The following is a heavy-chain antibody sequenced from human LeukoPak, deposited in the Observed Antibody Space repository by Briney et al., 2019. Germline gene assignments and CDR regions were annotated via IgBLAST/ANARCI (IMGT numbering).Heavy chain of an antibody. J-gene: IGHJ4*02. CDR3: AKASWVLNADAVW. V-gene: IGHV3-23*01. CDR2: LRGNGDT. D-gene: IGHD3-9*01. CDR1: GFTFNNYA. Sequence: PGGSLRLSCAASGFTFNNYAMSWVRQAPVRGLEWVSSLRGNGDTFYADSVKGRFTLSRDDSRNTVYLQLNNLRVEDTAVYYCAKASWVLNADAVWWGQGTLVTVSS.